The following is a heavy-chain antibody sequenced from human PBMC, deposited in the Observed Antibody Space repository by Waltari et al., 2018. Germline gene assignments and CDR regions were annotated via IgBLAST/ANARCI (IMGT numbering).Heavy chain of an antibody. Sequence: QVQLAQSGAEEKKPGASVTVSCKASGYTFTGYYIHWVRQPPGQGPEWMGWFSPNNGDNKYAQKFQGRVTMTRDTSINTAYMELSSLTSDDTAVYYCARDGPGAGNDDFDYWGQGTLVSVSS. CDR1: GYTFTGYY. CDR2: FSPNNGDN. J-gene: IGHJ4*02. CDR3: ARDGPGAGNDDFDY. D-gene: IGHD3-10*01. V-gene: IGHV1-2*02.